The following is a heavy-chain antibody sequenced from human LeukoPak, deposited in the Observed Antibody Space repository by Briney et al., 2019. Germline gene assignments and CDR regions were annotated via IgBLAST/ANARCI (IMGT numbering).Heavy chain of an antibody. J-gene: IGHJ4*02. CDR3: ASRYCNGGGCSNLLDFFDY. D-gene: IGHD2-15*01. CDR1: GYTFTAYY. Sequence: ASVKVSCKSSGYTFTAYYIHWVRQAPGQELEWMGWINPKSGGSKYAQQFQGRVTMTRDTSISTAYMELSGLRSDDTAVYFCASRYCNGGGCSNLLDFFDYWGQGALVTVSS. CDR2: INPKSGGS. V-gene: IGHV1-2*02.